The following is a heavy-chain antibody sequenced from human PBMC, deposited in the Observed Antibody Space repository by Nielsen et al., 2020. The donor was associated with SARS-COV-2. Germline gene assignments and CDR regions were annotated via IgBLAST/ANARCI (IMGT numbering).Heavy chain of an antibody. CDR3: AKSAFPLLWFGELSYPGY. J-gene: IGHJ4*02. CDR1: GFTFSSYG. CDR2: ISYDGSNK. D-gene: IGHD3-10*01. V-gene: IGHV3-30*18. Sequence: GESLKISCAASGFTFSSYGMHWVRQAPGKGLEWVAVISYDGSNKYYADSVKGRFTISRDNSKNTLYLQMNSLRAEDTAVYYCAKSAFPLLWFGELSYPGYWGQGTLVTVSS.